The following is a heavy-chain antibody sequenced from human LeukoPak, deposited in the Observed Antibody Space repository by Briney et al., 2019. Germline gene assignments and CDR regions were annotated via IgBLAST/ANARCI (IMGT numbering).Heavy chain of an antibody. J-gene: IGHJ4*02. V-gene: IGHV3-30-3*01. D-gene: IGHD2-15*01. CDR1: GFTFSSYA. Sequence: PGGSLRLSCAASGFTFSSYAMHWVRQAPGKGLEWVAVISYDGSNKYYADSVKGRFTISRDNSKNTLYLQMNSLRAEDTAVYYCARASGPPSFWGQGTLVTVSS. CDR3: ARASGPPSF. CDR2: ISYDGSNK.